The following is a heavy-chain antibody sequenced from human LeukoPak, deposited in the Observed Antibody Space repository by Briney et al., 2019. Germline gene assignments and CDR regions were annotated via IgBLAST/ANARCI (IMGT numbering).Heavy chain of an antibody. Sequence: SVKVSCKASGFTFTSSAVQWVRQARGQRLEWIGWIVVGSGDTNSAQKFQERVTITRDMSTRTAYMEPSSLRSEDTAVYYCGADSMPRGVFSYAFDIWGQGTMVTVSS. CDR2: IVVGSGDT. D-gene: IGHD3-10*01. CDR1: GFTFTSSA. J-gene: IGHJ3*02. CDR3: GADSMPRGVFSYAFDI. V-gene: IGHV1-58*01.